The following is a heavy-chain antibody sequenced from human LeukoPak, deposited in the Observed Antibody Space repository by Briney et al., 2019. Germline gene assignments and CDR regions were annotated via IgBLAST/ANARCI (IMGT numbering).Heavy chain of an antibody. CDR1: GFTFSSYA. J-gene: IGHJ4*02. Sequence: GGSLRLSCAASGFTFSSYAMSWVRQAPGKGLEWVSAISGSGGSTYYADSVKGRFTISRDNSKNTLYLQMNSLRAEDTAVYDCAKDQDSSGCYLGWDLGFDYWGQGTLVTVSS. CDR3: AKDQDSSGCYLGWDLGFDY. CDR2: ISGSGGST. D-gene: IGHD6-19*01. V-gene: IGHV3-23*01.